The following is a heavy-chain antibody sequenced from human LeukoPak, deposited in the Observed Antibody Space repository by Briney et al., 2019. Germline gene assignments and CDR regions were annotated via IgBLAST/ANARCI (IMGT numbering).Heavy chain of an antibody. D-gene: IGHD5-12*01. CDR1: GGSISSYY. CDR3: ARDYEWFDP. J-gene: IGHJ5*02. CDR2: IYYSGST. V-gene: IGHV4-59*01. Sequence: PSETLSLTCTVSGGSISSYYWSWIRQPPGKGLEWIGYIYYSGSTNYNPSLKSRVTISVDTSKNQFSLKLTSVTAADTAVYYCARDYEWFDPWGQGTLVTVSS.